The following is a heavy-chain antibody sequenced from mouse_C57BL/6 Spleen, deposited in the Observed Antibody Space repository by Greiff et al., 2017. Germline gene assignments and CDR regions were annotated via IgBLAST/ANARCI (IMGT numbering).Heavy chain of an antibody. V-gene: IGHV1-64*01. CDR2: IHPNSGST. CDR3: ARGLGGFAY. D-gene: IGHD2-13*01. CDR1: GYTFTSYW. Sequence: QVQLKQPGAELVKPGASVKLSCKASGYTFTSYWMHWVKQRPGQGLEWIGMIHPNSGSTNYNEKFKSKATLTVDKSSSTAYMQLSSLTSEDSAVYYCARGLGGFAYWGQGTLVTVSA. J-gene: IGHJ3*01.